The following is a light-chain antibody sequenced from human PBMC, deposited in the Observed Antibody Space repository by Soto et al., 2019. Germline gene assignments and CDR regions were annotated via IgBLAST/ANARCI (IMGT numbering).Light chain of an antibody. CDR3: QHYSSSPAT. V-gene: IGKV3-20*01. CDR1: QSVRSSH. CDR2: GAS. J-gene: IGKJ1*01. Sequence: EIVLTQSPGTLSLSPGERATLSCRASQSVRSSHLAWYQQKPGQAPRLLIYGASSRATGIPDRFSGSGSGTDFTLTISRLETEDFAVYSCQHYSSSPATFGQGTKVEI.